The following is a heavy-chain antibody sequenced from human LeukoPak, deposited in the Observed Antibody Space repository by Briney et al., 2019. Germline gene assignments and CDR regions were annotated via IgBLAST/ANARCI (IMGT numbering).Heavy chain of an antibody. CDR3: ARAYRSSWNYYYYYMDV. D-gene: IGHD6-13*01. Sequence: GGSLRLSCAASGFTFSSYGMSWVRQAPGKGLEWVSAISGSGGSTYYADSVKGRFTISRDNAKNSLYLQMNSLRAEDTAVYYCARAYRSSWNYYYYYMDVWGKGTTVTISS. CDR2: ISGSGGST. J-gene: IGHJ6*03. CDR1: GFTFSSYG. V-gene: IGHV3-23*01.